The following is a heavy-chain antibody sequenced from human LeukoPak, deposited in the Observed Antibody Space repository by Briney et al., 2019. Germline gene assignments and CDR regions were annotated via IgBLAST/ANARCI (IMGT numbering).Heavy chain of an antibody. CDR1: RFSVGTNY. V-gene: IGHV3-66*01. CDR3: ASVWWRTSIHRSFYFDY. CDR2: IFAGGET. D-gene: IGHD2-21*02. J-gene: IGHJ4*01. Sequence: GGSLRLSCAASRFSVGTNYLTWVRQAPGKGLEWVSLIFAGGETSYADSVRGRFTISRDNSRNTLYLQMNGLTVEDTATYYCASVWWRTSIHRSFYFDYWGQGALVIVSS.